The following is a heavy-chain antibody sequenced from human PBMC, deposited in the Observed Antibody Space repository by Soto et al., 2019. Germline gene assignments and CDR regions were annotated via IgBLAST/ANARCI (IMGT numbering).Heavy chain of an antibody. CDR2: VSAYNDNI. D-gene: IGHD3-22*01. CDR1: GYTFSSYG. Sequence: QVLLVQSGGEVKKPGASVKVSCKASGYTFSSYGINWVRQAPGQGLGWLGWVSAYNDNIDYAQTFQGRVTMTTDKSTNTAYMELRSLRSDDTAVYYCARGNYYDRRGYFSALDIWGQGTMVTVSS. CDR3: ARGNYYDRRGYFSALDI. J-gene: IGHJ3*02. V-gene: IGHV1-18*01.